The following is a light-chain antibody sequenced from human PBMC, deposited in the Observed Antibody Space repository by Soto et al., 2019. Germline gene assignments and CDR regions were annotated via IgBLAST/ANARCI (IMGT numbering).Light chain of an antibody. Sequence: IQMTQSPSSLSASVGYRVTITCLASQGISNELGWYQQRPGKAPKVLIYGASNLQSGVPSRFSGSASGTDFTLTISSLQPEDFETYYCLQDYTYPWTFGQGTMVDIK. CDR2: GAS. CDR1: QGISNE. CDR3: LQDYTYPWT. J-gene: IGKJ1*01. V-gene: IGKV1-6*01.